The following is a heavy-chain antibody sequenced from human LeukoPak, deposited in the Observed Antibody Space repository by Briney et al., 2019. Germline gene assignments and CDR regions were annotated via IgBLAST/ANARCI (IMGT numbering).Heavy chain of an antibody. Sequence: TSETLSLTCTGSGGYNSGYYWSWIRQPAGKGLEWIGRIHPSGCTNYNPSLKSRVTMSIDTSGNQFSLRLSSVTAADAAVYYCATEGSSLAYWGLGTLVTVSS. CDR2: IHPSGCT. V-gene: IGHV4-4*07. D-gene: IGHD1-26*01. CDR3: ATEGSSLAY. J-gene: IGHJ4*02. CDR1: GGYNSGYY.